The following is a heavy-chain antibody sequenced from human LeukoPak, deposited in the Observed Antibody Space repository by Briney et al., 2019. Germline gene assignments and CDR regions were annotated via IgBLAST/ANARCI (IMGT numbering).Heavy chain of an antibody. J-gene: IGHJ4*02. CDR1: GGSFSGYY. D-gene: IGHD7-27*01. Sequence: ETLSLTCAVYGGSFSGYYWSWIRQPPGKGLEWIGEINHSGSTNYNPSLKSRVTISVDTSKNQFSLKLISVTAADTAVYYCASRKLGNDYWGQGTLVTVSS. V-gene: IGHV4-34*01. CDR2: INHSGST. CDR3: ASRKLGNDY.